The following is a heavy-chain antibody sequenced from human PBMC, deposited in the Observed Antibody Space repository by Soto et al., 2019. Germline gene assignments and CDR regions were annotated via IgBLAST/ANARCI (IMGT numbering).Heavy chain of an antibody. Sequence: QVQLVQSGAEVKKPGASVKVSCKASGYTFTGYYMHWVRQAPGQGLEWMGWINPNSGGTNYAQKFQGWVTMTRDTSFGTAYRGLSGLRCDDTAVFYCGRCWWIAPAGKVGAFDIWAQGKMVTVSS. CDR3: GRCWWIAPAGKVGAFDI. D-gene: IGHD6-13*01. J-gene: IGHJ3*02. CDR1: GYTFTGYY. V-gene: IGHV1-2*04. CDR2: INPNSGGT.